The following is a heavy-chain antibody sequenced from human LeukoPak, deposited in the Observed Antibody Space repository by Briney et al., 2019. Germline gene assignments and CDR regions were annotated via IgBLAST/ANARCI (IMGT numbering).Heavy chain of an antibody. CDR1: GFTFTTYA. D-gene: IGHD6-13*01. CDR2: ISGSDGNT. J-gene: IGHJ4*02. V-gene: IGHV3-23*01. CDR3: AKGEIGEAGLDY. Sequence: GGSLRLSCAASGFTFTTYAMTWVRQAPGKGLEWVSSISGSDGNTYYADSVKGRFTISRDNSKNTLYVQMNSLRAEDTAVYYCAKGEIGEAGLDYWGQGTLVTVSS.